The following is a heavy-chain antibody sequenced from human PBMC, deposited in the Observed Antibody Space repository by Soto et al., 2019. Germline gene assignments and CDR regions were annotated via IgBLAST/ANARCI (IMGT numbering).Heavy chain of an antibody. CDR1: GYSFTSYW. Sequence: GESLKISCKGSGYSFTSYWIGWVRQMPGKGLEWMGIIYPGDSDTRYSPSFQGQVTISADKSISTAYLQWISLKASDTAMYYCARLRDHDLWIGYDPSRYYCYRRDVCDQGTRVAASS. CDR3: ARLRDHDLWIGYDPSRYYCYRRDV. CDR2: IYPGDSDT. J-gene: IGHJ6*01. D-gene: IGHD3-3*01. V-gene: IGHV5-51*01.